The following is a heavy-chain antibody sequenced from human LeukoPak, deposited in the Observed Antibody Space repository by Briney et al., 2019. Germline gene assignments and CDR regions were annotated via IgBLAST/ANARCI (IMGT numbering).Heavy chain of an antibody. CDR3: ARVVRPLGSSSSEYFQH. J-gene: IGHJ1*01. D-gene: IGHD6-6*01. CDR2: IIPIFGTA. V-gene: IGHV1-69*13. CDR1: GGTFSSYA. Sequence: ASVKVSCKASGGTFSSYAISWVRQAPGQGLEWMGGIIPIFGTANYAQKFQGRVTITADESTSTAYMELSSLRSEDTAVYYCARVVRPLGSSSSEYFQHWGQGTLVTVSS.